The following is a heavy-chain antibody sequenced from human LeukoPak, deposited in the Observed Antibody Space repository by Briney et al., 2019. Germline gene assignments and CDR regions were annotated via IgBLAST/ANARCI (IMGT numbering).Heavy chain of an antibody. Sequence: GGSLRLSCAASGFTFSSYWMSWVRQAPGKGLEWVANIKQDGSEKYYVDSVKGRFTISRDNAKNSLYLQMNSLRAEDTAVYYCARVLYSSSWYRSDAFDIWGQGTMVTVSS. CDR1: GFTFSSYW. J-gene: IGHJ3*02. CDR3: ARVLYSSSWYRSDAFDI. V-gene: IGHV3-7*04. CDR2: IKQDGSEK. D-gene: IGHD6-13*01.